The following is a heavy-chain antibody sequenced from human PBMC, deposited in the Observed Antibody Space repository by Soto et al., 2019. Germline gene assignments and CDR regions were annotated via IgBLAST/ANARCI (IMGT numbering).Heavy chain of an antibody. V-gene: IGHV4-59*08. D-gene: IGHD1-1*01. CDR2: IYYSGST. Sequence: SDTLSLTCTVSGGSISSYYWSWIRQPPGKGLEWIGYIYYSGSTNYNPSLKSRVTISVDTSKNQFSLKLSSVTAADTAVYYCASCIWNYRYYYLDVWGKGTTVTVSS. CDR3: ASCIWNYRYYYLDV. CDR1: GGSISSYY. J-gene: IGHJ6*03.